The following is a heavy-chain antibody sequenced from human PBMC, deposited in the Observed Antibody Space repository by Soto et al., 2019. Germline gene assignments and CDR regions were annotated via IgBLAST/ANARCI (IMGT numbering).Heavy chain of an antibody. CDR2: IYYSGST. Sequence: SETLSLTCNVSGGFITRGGYYWSWIRQHPGKGLEWIGHIYYSGSTYYNSSLKSRVTISVDTSKNQFSLKLSSVTAADTAVYYCARGDPRGYCSSSSCYVRANCDYWGQGTLVTVS. CDR3: ARGDPRGYCSSSSCYVRANCDY. J-gene: IGHJ4*02. V-gene: IGHV4-31*03. CDR1: GGFITRGGYY. D-gene: IGHD2-2*01.